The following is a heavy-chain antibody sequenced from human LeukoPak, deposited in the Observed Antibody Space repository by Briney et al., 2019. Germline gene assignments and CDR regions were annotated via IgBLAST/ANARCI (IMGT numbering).Heavy chain of an antibody. V-gene: IGHV3-7*03. J-gene: IGHJ4*02. D-gene: IGHD6-19*01. CDR3: ARSGSGCFDY. Sequence: GGSLRLSCAASGITLSIYWMSWVRQAPGKGLEWVANIKQDGSEKYYVDSVRGRFTISRDNAKNSLYLQMNNLRAEDTAVYYCARSGSGCFDYWGQGTLVTVSS. CDR2: IKQDGSEK. CDR1: GITLSIYW.